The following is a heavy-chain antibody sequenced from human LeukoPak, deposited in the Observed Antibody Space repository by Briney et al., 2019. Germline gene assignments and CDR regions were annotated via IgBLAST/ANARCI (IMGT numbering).Heavy chain of an antibody. Sequence: PSETLSLTCTVSGGSISSYYWSWIRQPPGKGLEWIGYIYYSGSTNYNPSLKSRVTISVDTSKNQFSLKLSSVTAADTAVYYCARHHYCDSSGYRDYWGQGTLVTVSS. CDR2: IYYSGST. CDR1: GGSISSYY. V-gene: IGHV4-59*01. J-gene: IGHJ4*02. D-gene: IGHD3-22*01. CDR3: ARHHYCDSSGYRDY.